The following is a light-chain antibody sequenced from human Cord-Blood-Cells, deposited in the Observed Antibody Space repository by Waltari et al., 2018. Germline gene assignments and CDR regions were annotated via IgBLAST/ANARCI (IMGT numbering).Light chain of an antibody. CDR3: QQHGSAPT. J-gene: IGKJ1*01. Sequence: DIAFTHSRGTLTFSPGARATLACRASQSVSSSYLAGYQHKPGQAPRLLIYGAASRASVIPDRFSGSGSGTDYTRTIRRLVPANFAVDYCQQHGSAPTFGQGPTGEI. CDR2: GAA. V-gene: IGKV3-20*01. CDR1: QSVSSSY.